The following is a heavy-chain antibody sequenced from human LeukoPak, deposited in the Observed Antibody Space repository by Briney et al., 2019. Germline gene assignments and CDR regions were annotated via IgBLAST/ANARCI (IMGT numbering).Heavy chain of an antibody. D-gene: IGHD3-3*01. CDR1: GGTFSSYA. J-gene: IGHJ6*02. Sequence: ASVKVSCKASGGTFSSYAINWVRQAPGQGLEWMGGIIPIFGTANSAQKFQGRVTITADESTSTAYMELSSLRSEDTAVHYCARLRFLERLLSGYYYGMDVWGQGTTVTVSS. V-gene: IGHV1-69*13. CDR2: IIPIFGTA. CDR3: ARLRFLERLLSGYYYGMDV.